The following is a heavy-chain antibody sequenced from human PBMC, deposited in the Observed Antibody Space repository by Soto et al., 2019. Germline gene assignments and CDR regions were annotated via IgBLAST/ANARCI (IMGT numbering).Heavy chain of an antibody. CDR1: GGTTTRDY. J-gene: IGHJ3*02. CDR3: ARTYDGSGPNSGGYGFDI. D-gene: IGHD3-22*01. CDR2: IYYSGST. Sequence: KLPHTYSGSGGTTTRDYYSGIRLLPGKGLEWIAYIYYSGSTSYNPSPKSRVSISLDTSKNQFSLKLSSVTAADTAVYYCARTYDGSGPNSGGYGFDIWGQGTMVT. V-gene: IGHV4-59*01.